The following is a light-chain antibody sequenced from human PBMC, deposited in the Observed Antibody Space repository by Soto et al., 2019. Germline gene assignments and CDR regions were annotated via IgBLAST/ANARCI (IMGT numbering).Light chain of an antibody. V-gene: IGLV2-14*03. CDR2: DVS. J-gene: IGLJ2*01. Sequence: QSALTQPASVSGSPGQSITISCTGTSSDVGGYNYVSWYQQHAGKAPKLMIYDVSNRPSGVSNRFSGSKSGNTASLTISGLQAEDEADYYCSSYTSRGTYVVLGGGTKVTVL. CDR1: SSDVGGYNY. CDR3: SSYTSRGTYVV.